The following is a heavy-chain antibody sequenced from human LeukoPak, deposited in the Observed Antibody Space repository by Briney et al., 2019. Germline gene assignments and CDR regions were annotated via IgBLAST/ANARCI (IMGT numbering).Heavy chain of an antibody. Sequence: GGSLRLSCAASGFTFSSYSMNWVRQAPGKGLEWVSSISSSSSYIHYADSVKGRFTISRDNAKNSLYLQMNSLRAEDTAVYYCARDQVGANDYWGQGTLVTVSS. V-gene: IGHV3-21*01. CDR2: ISSSSSYI. J-gene: IGHJ4*02. D-gene: IGHD1-26*01. CDR3: ARDQVGANDY. CDR1: GFTFSSYS.